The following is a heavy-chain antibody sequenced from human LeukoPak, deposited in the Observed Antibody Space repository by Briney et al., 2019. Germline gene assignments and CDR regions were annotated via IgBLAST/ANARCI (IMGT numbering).Heavy chain of an antibody. CDR1: GGSISSSSYY. CDR2: IYYSGST. D-gene: IGHD4-23*01. Sequence: SETLSLTCTVSGGSISSSSYYWGWIRQPPGKGLEWIGSIYYSGSTYYNPSLKSRVTISVDTSKNQFSLKLSSVTAADTAVYYCARDANHDYGGKGFDYWGQGTLVTVSS. V-gene: IGHV4-39*02. CDR3: ARDANHDYGGKGFDY. J-gene: IGHJ4*02.